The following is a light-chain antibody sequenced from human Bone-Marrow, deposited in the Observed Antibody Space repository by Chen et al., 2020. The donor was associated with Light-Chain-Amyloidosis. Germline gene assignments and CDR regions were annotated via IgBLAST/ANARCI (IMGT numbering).Light chain of an antibody. Sequence: DIQMTQSPPSLSASLGARVTITCRASQNIGTFLHWYQQKSDKAPKLLIFAASTLQGEVPSRFTGSGSGTDFILTINSLLLEDVATYYCQQSYSNPRTFGQGTKVEI. CDR2: AAS. CDR3: QQSYSNPRT. CDR1: QNIGTF. V-gene: IGKV1-39*01. J-gene: IGKJ2*02.